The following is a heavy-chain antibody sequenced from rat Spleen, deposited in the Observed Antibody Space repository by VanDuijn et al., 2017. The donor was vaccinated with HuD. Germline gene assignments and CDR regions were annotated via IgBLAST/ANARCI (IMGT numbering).Heavy chain of an antibody. CDR1: GFTFSDYY. V-gene: IGHV5-27*01. CDR3: TTLPRYYWYFDF. Sequence: EVQLVESGGGLVQPGRSLKLSCTASGFTFSDYYMSWVRQAPTKGLEWVTYISSGGGSTYYRDSVKGRFTISRDNARSTLFLQMDSLRSEDTATYYCTTLPRYYWYFDFWGPGTMVTVSS. CDR2: ISSGGGST. J-gene: IGHJ1*01.